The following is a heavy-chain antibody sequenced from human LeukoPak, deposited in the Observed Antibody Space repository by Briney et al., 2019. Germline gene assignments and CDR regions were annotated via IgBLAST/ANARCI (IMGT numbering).Heavy chain of an antibody. CDR1: GCTFNSYA. Sequence: GGSLRLSCAASGCTFNSYAMSWVRQAPGKGLEWVSIISASGGSTYYADSVKGRFTISRDNSKNTIYLQMNSLRAEDTALYYCAKAAAAPGFDFWGQGTLVTVSS. V-gene: IGHV3-23*01. CDR2: ISASGGST. D-gene: IGHD6-13*01. CDR3: AKAAAAPGFDF. J-gene: IGHJ4*02.